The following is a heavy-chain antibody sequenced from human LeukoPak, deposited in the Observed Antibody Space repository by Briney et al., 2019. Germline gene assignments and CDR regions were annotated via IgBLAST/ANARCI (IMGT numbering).Heavy chain of an antibody. V-gene: IGHV3-30-3*01. CDR2: ISYDGSNK. CDR1: GFTFSSYA. CDR3: ARAGHSSGWAGWFDP. J-gene: IGHJ5*02. D-gene: IGHD6-19*01. Sequence: GRSLRLSCAASGFTFSSYAMHWVRQAPGKGLEWVAVISYDGSNKYYADSVKGRFTISRDNSKNTLYLQMNSLRAKDTAVYYCARAGHSSGWAGWFDPWGQGTLVTVSS.